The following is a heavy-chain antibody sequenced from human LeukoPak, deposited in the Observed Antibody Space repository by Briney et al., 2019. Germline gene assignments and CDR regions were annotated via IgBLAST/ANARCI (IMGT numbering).Heavy chain of an antibody. CDR1: GFTFSSYG. Sequence: PGGSLRLSCAASGFTFSSYGMHWVRQAPGKGLEWVAVISYDGSNKYYADSVKGRFTISRDNSKNTLYLQMNSLRAEDTAVYYCAKDFRPLRCPHNWFDPWGQGTLVTVSS. CDR3: AKDFRPLRCPHNWFDP. CDR2: ISYDGSNK. V-gene: IGHV3-30*18. J-gene: IGHJ5*02. D-gene: IGHD4-17*01.